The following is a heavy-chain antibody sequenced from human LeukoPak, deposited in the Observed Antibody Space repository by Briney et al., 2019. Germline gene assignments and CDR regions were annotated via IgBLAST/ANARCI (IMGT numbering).Heavy chain of an antibody. CDR2: ISDRSSTI. Sequence: GESLRLSCAASGFTFTEYSIIWVRQAPGKGLEWVSFISDISDRSSTIHYADSVKGRFTISRDNAERLVYLQMSSLRADDTAVYYCARVRGPTLKTCYMDVWGTGTTVTVSS. J-gene: IGHJ6*03. D-gene: IGHD3-10*01. CDR1: GFTFTEYS. V-gene: IGHV3-48*04. CDR3: ARVRGPTLKTCYMDV.